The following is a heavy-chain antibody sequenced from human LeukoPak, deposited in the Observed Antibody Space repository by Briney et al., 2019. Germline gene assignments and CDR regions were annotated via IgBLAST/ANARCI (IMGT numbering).Heavy chain of an antibody. J-gene: IGHJ4*02. V-gene: IGHV3-74*01. Sequence: GGSLRLSCAASGFTFSNFWLHWVRQAPGKGLEWVSRITSDGSNINYADSVQGRFTISRDNAKNTLYLQMNSLRVEDTAFYYCAKKLGFIPQFDYWSQGTLVAVSS. D-gene: IGHD6-13*01. CDR3: AKKLGFIPQFDY. CDR2: ITSDGSNI. CDR1: GFTFSNFW.